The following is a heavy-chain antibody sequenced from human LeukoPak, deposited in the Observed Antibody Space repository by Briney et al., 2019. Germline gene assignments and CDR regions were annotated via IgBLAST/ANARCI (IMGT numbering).Heavy chain of an antibody. V-gene: IGHV4-39*02. CDR3: ARERGRPIFGVVKHWFDP. CDR2: VYYSGST. J-gene: IGHJ5*02. D-gene: IGHD3-3*01. Sequence: SETLSLTCTVSGGSISSGTYYWGWIRQPPGKGLQWIGSVYYSGSTYYNPSLQSRVTISVDTSKNLFSLKLSSVTAADTAVYYCARERGRPIFGVVKHWFDPWGQGNLVTVSS. CDR1: GGSISSGTYY.